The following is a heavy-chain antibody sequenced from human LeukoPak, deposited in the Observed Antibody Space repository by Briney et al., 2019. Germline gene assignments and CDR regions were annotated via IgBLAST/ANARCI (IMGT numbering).Heavy chain of an antibody. Sequence: GASVKVSCKAPGGTFSSYAISWVRQAPRQGLEWMGGIIPIFGTANYAQKFQGRVTITADESTSTAYMELSSLRSEDTAVYYCARAVGYGDPFDYWGQGALVTVSS. V-gene: IGHV1-69*13. CDR2: IIPIFGTA. D-gene: IGHD4-17*01. CDR1: GGTFSSYA. J-gene: IGHJ4*02. CDR3: ARAVGYGDPFDY.